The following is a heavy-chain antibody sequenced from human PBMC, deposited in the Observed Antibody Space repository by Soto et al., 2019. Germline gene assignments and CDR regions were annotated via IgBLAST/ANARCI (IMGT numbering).Heavy chain of an antibody. Sequence: QVQLVQSGAEVKKPGASVKVSCKASGYTFTGYYMHWVRQAPGQGLEWMGWINPNSGGTQYAQKFQGRVTMTRDTSISTDYMELSRLRSDDTAVYYCARGFEDQIPDIAALFWGQGTLVTVSS. J-gene: IGHJ4*02. CDR1: GYTFTGYY. V-gene: IGHV1-2*02. CDR2: INPNSGGT. CDR3: ARGFEDQIPDIAALF. D-gene: IGHD6-6*01.